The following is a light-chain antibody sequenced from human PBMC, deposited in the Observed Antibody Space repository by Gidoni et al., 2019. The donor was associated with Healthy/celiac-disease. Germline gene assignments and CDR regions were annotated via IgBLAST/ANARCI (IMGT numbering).Light chain of an antibody. CDR3: QQYNSYWT. V-gene: IGKV1-5*01. J-gene: IGKJ1*01. Sequence: DIQMTQSPSTLSASVGDRVTITCRASQSISSVLAWYQQKPGNAPKLLIYDTSSLESGVPSRFSGSGSGTEFTLTTSSLQPDDFATYYCQQYNSYWTFGQGTKVEIK. CDR2: DTS. CDR1: QSISSV.